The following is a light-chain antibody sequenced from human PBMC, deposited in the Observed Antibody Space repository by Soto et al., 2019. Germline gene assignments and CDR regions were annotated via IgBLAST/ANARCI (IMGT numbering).Light chain of an antibody. Sequence: QSALTQPASVSGSPGQSITISCTGTSRDVGAYNYVSWYQQHPGKAPKLLIYDVSNRPSGVSNRFSGSKSGNTASLTISGLQAEDEADYYCSSYTTSSTYVFGPGTKRTVL. V-gene: IGLV2-14*01. CDR1: SRDVGAYNY. CDR3: SSYTTSSTYV. J-gene: IGLJ1*01. CDR2: DVS.